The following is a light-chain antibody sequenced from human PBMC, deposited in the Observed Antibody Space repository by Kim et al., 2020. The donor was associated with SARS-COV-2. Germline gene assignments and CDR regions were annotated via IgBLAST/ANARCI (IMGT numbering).Light chain of an antibody. CDR2: YDS. CDR1: NNGSKS. CDR3: QVWDSSSDHRV. V-gene: IGLV3-21*04. J-gene: IGLJ3*02. Sequence: APGKTARISCGGNNNGSKSVHVYQQQPGQAPVLVIYYDSDRPSGIPERFSGSNSGNTATLTISRVEAGDEADYYCQVWDSSSDHRVFGGGTQLTVL.